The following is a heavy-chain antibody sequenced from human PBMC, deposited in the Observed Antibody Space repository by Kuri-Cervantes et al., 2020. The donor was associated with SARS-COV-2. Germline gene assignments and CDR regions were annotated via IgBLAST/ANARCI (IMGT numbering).Heavy chain of an antibody. J-gene: IGHJ2*01. CDR1: GGSFSSYY. CDR3: ARVRDDCWSGHLFDL. Sequence: SETLSLTCAVYGGSFSSYYWSWIRQPPGKGLEWIGYIYYSGSTNYNPSLKSRVTISVDTSKNQFSLKLSSVTAADTAVYYCARVRDDCWSGHLFDLWGRGTLVTVSS. D-gene: IGHD3-3*01. CDR2: IYYSGST. V-gene: IGHV4-59*01.